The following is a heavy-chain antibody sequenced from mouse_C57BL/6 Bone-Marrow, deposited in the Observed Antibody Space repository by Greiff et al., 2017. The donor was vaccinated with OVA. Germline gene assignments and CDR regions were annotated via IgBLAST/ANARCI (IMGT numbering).Heavy chain of an antibody. V-gene: IGHV5-12*01. D-gene: IGHD2-3*01. CDR2: ISTGGGST. Sequence: EVKLVESGGGLVQPGGSLSLSCAASGFTFSDYYMYWVRQTPEKRLEWVGYISTGGGSTYYPATVKGRFTISRDNAKNTLYLQMSRLKSEDTAMDYCARQKAGYYLAWFAYWGQGTLVTVSA. CDR1: GFTFSDYY. CDR3: ARQKAGYYLAWFAY. J-gene: IGHJ3*01.